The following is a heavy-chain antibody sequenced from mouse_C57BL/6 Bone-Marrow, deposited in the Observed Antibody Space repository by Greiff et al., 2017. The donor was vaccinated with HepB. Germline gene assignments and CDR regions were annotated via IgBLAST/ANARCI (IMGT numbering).Heavy chain of an antibody. D-gene: IGHD3-2*02. Sequence: VQLKESGAELVRPGASVKLSCTASGFNIKDDYMHWVKQRPEQCLEWIGWIDPENGDTEYASKFQGKATITADTSSNTAYLQLSSLTSEDTAVYYCTTLQLTPEFAYWGQGTLVTVSA. CDR3: TTLQLTPEFAY. CDR1: GFNIKDDY. CDR2: IDPENGDT. V-gene: IGHV14-4*01. J-gene: IGHJ3*01.